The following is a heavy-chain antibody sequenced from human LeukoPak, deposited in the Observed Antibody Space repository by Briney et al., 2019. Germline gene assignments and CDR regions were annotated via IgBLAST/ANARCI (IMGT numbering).Heavy chain of an antibody. CDR1: GFTFSSYA. J-gene: IGHJ4*02. D-gene: IGHD5-18*01. Sequence: PGGSLRLSCAASGFTFSSYAMSWIRQPPGKGLEWIGEINHSGSTNYNPSLKSRVTISVDTSKNQFSLKLSSVTAADTAVYYCAGGRIQLWLRHAYYFDYWGQGTLVTVSS. V-gene: IGHV4-34*08. CDR2: INHSGST. CDR3: AGGRIQLWLRHAYYFDY.